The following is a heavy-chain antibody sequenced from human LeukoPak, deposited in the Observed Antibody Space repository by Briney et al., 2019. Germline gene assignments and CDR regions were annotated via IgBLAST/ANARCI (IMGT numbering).Heavy chain of an antibody. D-gene: IGHD2-15*01. CDR2: ISSSSSYI. J-gene: IGHJ5*02. CDR1: GFTFSSYS. V-gene: IGHV3-21*01. CDR3: ARVIRGGYCSGGSCYGS. Sequence: TGGSLRLSCAASGFTFSSYSMNWVRQAPGKGLEWVSSISSSSSYIYYTDSVKGRFTISRDNAKNSLYLQMNSLRAEDTAVYYCARVIRGGYCSGGSCYGSWGQGTLVTVSS.